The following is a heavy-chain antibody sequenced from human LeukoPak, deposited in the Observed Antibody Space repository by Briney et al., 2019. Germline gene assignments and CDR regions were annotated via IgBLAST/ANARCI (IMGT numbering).Heavy chain of an antibody. Sequence: PSETLSLTCTVSSGSISSYYWNWIRQSPGKGLEWIGDIYYSGSTNYNPSLKSRVTMSVDISKDQFSLKLSPVTAADTAVYYCARREYSSGCYYFAYWGQGTLVTVSS. D-gene: IGHD6-19*01. V-gene: IGHV4-59*08. CDR2: IYYSGST. J-gene: IGHJ4*02. CDR3: ARREYSSGCYYFAY. CDR1: SGSISSYY.